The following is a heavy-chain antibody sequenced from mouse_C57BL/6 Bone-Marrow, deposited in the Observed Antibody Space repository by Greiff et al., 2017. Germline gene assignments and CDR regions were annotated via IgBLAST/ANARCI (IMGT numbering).Heavy chain of an antibody. Sequence: EVMLVESGGGLVKPGGSLKLSCAASGFTFSSYAMSWVRQTPEKRLEWVATISDGGSYTYYPDNVKGRFTISRDNAKNNLYLQMSHLKSEDTAMYYCARDLGIFFDYWGQGTTLTVSS. CDR2: ISDGGSYT. D-gene: IGHD4-1*01. CDR1: GFTFSSYA. J-gene: IGHJ2*01. V-gene: IGHV5-4*01. CDR3: ARDLGIFFDY.